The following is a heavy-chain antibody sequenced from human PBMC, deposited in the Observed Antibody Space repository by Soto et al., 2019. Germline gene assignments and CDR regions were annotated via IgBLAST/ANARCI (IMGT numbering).Heavy chain of an antibody. CDR2: IRSKAYGGTT. Sequence: PGGSLRLSCTASGFTFGDYAMSWFRQAPGKGLEWVGFIRSKAYGGTTEYAASVKGRFTISRDDSKSIAYLQMNSLKTEDTAVYYCTRVTYYDSSGYCCHWFDPWGQGTLVTVSS. V-gene: IGHV3-49*03. D-gene: IGHD3-22*01. CDR3: TRVTYYDSSGYCCHWFDP. J-gene: IGHJ5*02. CDR1: GFTFGDYA.